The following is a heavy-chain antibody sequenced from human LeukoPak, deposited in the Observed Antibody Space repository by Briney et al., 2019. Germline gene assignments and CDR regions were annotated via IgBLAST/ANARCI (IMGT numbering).Heavy chain of an antibody. Sequence: GGSLRLPCTASGFTFDDFVMHWIRQAPGKGPEWVSGISWNSGSTDYADSVKGRFTISRDNAKNSLYLQMNSLRIEDTAFYYCAKEVTATPTPYFDHWGQGTLVTVSS. J-gene: IGHJ4*02. V-gene: IGHV3-9*01. CDR3: AKEVTATPTPYFDH. CDR2: ISWNSGST. CDR1: GFTFDDFV. D-gene: IGHD2-21*02.